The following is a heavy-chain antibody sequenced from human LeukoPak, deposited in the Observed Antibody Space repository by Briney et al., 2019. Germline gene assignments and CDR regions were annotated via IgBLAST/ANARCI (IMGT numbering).Heavy chain of an antibody. Sequence: PGGSLRLSCAASGFTVSSNYMSWVRQAPGKGLEWVSVIYSGGSTYYADSVKGRFTISRDNSKNTLYLQMNSLRAEDTAVYYCAKMRIAAAGTADYWGQGTLVTVSS. CDR2: IYSGGST. CDR1: GFTVSSNY. J-gene: IGHJ4*02. CDR3: AKMRIAAAGTADY. D-gene: IGHD6-13*01. V-gene: IGHV3-53*01.